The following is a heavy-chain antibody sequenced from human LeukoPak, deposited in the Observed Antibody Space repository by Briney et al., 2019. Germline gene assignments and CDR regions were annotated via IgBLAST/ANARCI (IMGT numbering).Heavy chain of an antibody. CDR3: AGGSGWLPGY. CDR1: PLTFSGHW. CDR2: IKQDGSEI. J-gene: IGHJ4*02. Sequence: GGSLRLSCAASPLTFSGHWMNWVRQAPGKGLEWVAIIKQDGSEIRYVDSVKGRFTISRDNTKNVLYLQMNSLRAEDTAVYYCAGGSGWLPGYWGQGTLVTVSS. D-gene: IGHD6-19*01. V-gene: IGHV3-7*01.